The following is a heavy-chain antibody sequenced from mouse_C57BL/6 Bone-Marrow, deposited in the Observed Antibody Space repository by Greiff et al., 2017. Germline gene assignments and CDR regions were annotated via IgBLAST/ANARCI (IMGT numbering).Heavy chain of an antibody. V-gene: IGHV1-69*01. D-gene: IGHD1-1*01. CDR1: GYTFTSYW. Sequence: QVQLKQPGAELVMPGASVKLSCKASGYTFTSYWMHWVKQRPGQGLEWIGEIDPSDSYTNYNQKFKGKSTLTVDKSSSTAYMQLSSLTSEDSAVYYCARGMLLRDYYAMDYWGQGTSVTVSS. CDR3: ARGMLLRDYYAMDY. J-gene: IGHJ4*01. CDR2: IDPSDSYT.